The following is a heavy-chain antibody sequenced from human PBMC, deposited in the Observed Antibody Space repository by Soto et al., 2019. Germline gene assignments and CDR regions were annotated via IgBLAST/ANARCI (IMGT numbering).Heavy chain of an antibody. V-gene: IGHV1-18*01. D-gene: IGHD1-1*01. CDR3: ARGRYGDY. CDR1: GYAFTTYG. Sequence: QVHLVQSGAEVKKPGASVKVSCKGSGYAFTTYGITWVRQAPGQGLEWMGWISAHNGNTNYAQKPQRRVTVTRDTSTSTAYMELRSLRPDDTAVYYCARGRYGDYWGQGALVTVSS. J-gene: IGHJ4*02. CDR2: ISAHNGNT.